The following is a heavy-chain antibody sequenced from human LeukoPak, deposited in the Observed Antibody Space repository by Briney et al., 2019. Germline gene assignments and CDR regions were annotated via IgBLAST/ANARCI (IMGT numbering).Heavy chain of an antibody. Sequence: ASVKVSCKASGYAFPHYGVQWVRQAPGQTLEWMGWINAGNGDDTKYSQKFQARLTMTTDTSATTVYMELNSLRSEDTAVYYCAKVQRRLELRSTPDYWGQGTLVTVSS. D-gene: IGHD1-7*01. V-gene: IGHV1-3*01. J-gene: IGHJ4*02. CDR3: AKVQRRLELRSTPDY. CDR2: INAGNGDDT. CDR1: GYAFPHYG.